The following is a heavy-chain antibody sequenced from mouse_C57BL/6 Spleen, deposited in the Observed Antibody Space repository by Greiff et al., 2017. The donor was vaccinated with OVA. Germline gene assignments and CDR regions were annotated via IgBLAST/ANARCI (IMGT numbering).Heavy chain of an antibody. Sequence: EESGPGLVKPSQSLSLTCSVTGYSITSGYYWNWIRQFPGNKLEWMGYISYDGSNNYNPSLKNRISITRDTSKNQFFLKLNSVTTEDTATYYCARGGGQLRPFAYWGQGTLVTVSA. CDR2: ISYDGSN. D-gene: IGHD3-2*02. CDR1: GYSITSGYY. V-gene: IGHV3-6*01. J-gene: IGHJ3*01. CDR3: ARGGGQLRPFAY.